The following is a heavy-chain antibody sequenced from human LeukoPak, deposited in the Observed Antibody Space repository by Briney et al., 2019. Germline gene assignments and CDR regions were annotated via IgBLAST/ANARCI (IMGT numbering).Heavy chain of an antibody. D-gene: IGHD2-2*02. CDR3: ARDQVQDCSSTSCYKGRYYYYMDV. Sequence: ASVKVSCKASGYTFTSYYMHWVRQAPGQGLEWMGIINPSGGSTSYAQKFQGRVIMTRDMSTSTVYMELSSLRSEDTAVYYCARDQVQDCSSTSCYKGRYYYYMDVWGKGTTVTVSS. V-gene: IGHV1-46*01. CDR1: GYTFTSYY. J-gene: IGHJ6*03. CDR2: INPSGGST.